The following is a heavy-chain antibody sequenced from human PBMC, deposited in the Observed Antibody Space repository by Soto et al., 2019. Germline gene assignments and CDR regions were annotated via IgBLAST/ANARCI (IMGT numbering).Heavy chain of an antibody. D-gene: IGHD6-19*01. CDR3: ARGGTSGWLKGAYDV. CDR2: IIPMFGIP. Sequence: SVKVSCKASGGTLNKHAITWVRRAPGQGLEWLGGIIPMFGIPNYPQKFQGRVTITADDSTNTSHMELNSLTSDDTAVYYCARGGTSGWLKGAYDVWGQGTVVTVSS. CDR1: GGTLNKHA. V-gene: IGHV1-69*13. J-gene: IGHJ3*01.